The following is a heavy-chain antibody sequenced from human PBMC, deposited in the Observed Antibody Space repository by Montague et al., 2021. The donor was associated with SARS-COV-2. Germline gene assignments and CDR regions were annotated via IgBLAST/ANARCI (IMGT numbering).Heavy chain of an antibody. CDR2: IDHSGST. V-gene: IGHV4-39*07. Sequence: SETLSLTCTVSGASISSTSYYWSWIRQPAGKELEWIGSIDHSGSTNYISSLKSRVTISVDTSKNQFSLKLSSVTAADAAVYYCARRVDYYGIDYWGQGTTVTVSS. D-gene: IGHD2-15*01. J-gene: IGHJ6*02. CDR1: GASISSTSYY. CDR3: ARRVDYYGIDY.